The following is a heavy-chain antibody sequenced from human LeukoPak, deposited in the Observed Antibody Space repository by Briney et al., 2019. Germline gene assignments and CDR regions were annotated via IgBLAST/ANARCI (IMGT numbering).Heavy chain of an antibody. Sequence: SETLSLTCAVYGGSFSGYYWSWIRQHPGKGLEWIGEINHSGSTNYNPSLKSRVTISVDTSKNQFSPKLSSVTAADTAVYYCARVRNLRNWFDPWGQGTLVTVSS. CDR1: GGSFSGYY. J-gene: IGHJ5*02. CDR3: ARVRNLRNWFDP. CDR2: INHSGST. V-gene: IGHV4-34*01.